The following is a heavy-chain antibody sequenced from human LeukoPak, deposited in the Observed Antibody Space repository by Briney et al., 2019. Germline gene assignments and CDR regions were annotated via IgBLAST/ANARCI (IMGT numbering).Heavy chain of an antibody. CDR1: GGTFSSYA. V-gene: IGHV1-69*06. CDR3: ARVDYGGNSGGLDY. D-gene: IGHD4-23*01. Sequence: SVKVSCKASGGTFSSYAISWVRQAPGQGLEWMGGIIPIFGTANYAQKFQGRVTITADKSTSTAYMELSSLRSEDTAVYYCARVDYGGNSGGLDYWGQGTLVTVSS. J-gene: IGHJ4*02. CDR2: IIPIFGTA.